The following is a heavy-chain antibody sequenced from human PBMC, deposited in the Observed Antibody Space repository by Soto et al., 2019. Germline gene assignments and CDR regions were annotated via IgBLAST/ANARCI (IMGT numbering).Heavy chain of an antibody. J-gene: IGHJ6*04. CDR1: GFTFSSYS. V-gene: IGHV3-21*01. CDR2: ISSSSSYI. Sequence: GGSLRLSCAASGFTFSSYSMNWVRQAPGKGLEWVSSISSSSSYIYYADSVKGRFTISRDNAKNSLYLQMNSLRAEDTAVYYCASRGGGGSGTYYYYGMDVWGNWTTGTVS. CDR3: ASRGGGGSGTYYYYGMDV. D-gene: IGHD3-16*01.